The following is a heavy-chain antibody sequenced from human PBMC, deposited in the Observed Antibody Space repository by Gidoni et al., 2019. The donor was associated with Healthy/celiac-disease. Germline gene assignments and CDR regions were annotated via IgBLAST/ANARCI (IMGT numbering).Heavy chain of an antibody. CDR2: ISGSGGST. CDR3: AKGASRGAGDYDDY. Sequence: EVQLLESGGGLVQPGGSLSLSCAASGCTFSSSAMSWVRQAPGKGLGWGSAISGSGGSTYYADSVKGRFTISRDNSKNTLYLQMNSLRAEDTAVYYCAKGASRGAGDYDDYWGQGTLVTVSS. V-gene: IGHV3-23*01. J-gene: IGHJ4*02. CDR1: GCTFSSSA. D-gene: IGHD3-10*01.